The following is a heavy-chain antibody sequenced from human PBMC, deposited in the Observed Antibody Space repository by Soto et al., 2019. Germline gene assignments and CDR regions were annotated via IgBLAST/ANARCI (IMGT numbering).Heavy chain of an antibody. V-gene: IGHV1-69*12. D-gene: IGHD4-4*01. CDR2: IIPLFRTP. CDR1: GSTFSSSA. J-gene: IGHJ6*02. Sequence: QVQLVQSGAEMKEPGSSVKVSCKTSGSTFSSSAISWLRQAPGQGLEWMGGIIPLFRTPDYAQKFQGRVTIAADESTSTAYMELSSLRSADTAVYYCARDNDRLQLGGNYYYILDVWGQGTTITVSS. CDR3: ARDNDRLQLGGNYYYILDV.